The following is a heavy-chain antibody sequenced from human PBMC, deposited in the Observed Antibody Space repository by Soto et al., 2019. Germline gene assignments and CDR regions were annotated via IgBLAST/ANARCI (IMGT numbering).Heavy chain of an antibody. CDR1: GFTFSSYA. Sequence: EEQLLESGGALVQPGGSLRLSCTASGFTFSSYAMNWVRQAPGKGLEWVSAITNSGGNTYYAGSVKGRFTISRDNSKNTLYLQMNSLRVEDTGVYYCAKLGAGSYPYVGMYVWGQGTTVTVSS. J-gene: IGHJ6*02. CDR2: ITNSGGNT. V-gene: IGHV3-23*01. CDR3: AKLGAGSYPYVGMYV. D-gene: IGHD1-26*01.